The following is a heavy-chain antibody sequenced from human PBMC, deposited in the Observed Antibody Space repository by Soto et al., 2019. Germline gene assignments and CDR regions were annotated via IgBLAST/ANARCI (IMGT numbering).Heavy chain of an antibody. CDR1: GYTFTSYA. Sequence: ASVKVACKASGYTFTSYAMHWVRQAPGQRLEWMGWINAGNGNTKYSQKFQGRVTITRDTSASTAYMELSSLRSEDTAVYYCARDGATGAARVGSYYYYYMDVWGKGTTVTVSS. CDR2: INAGNGNT. CDR3: ARDGATGAARVGSYYYYYMDV. J-gene: IGHJ6*03. D-gene: IGHD6-6*01. V-gene: IGHV1-3*01.